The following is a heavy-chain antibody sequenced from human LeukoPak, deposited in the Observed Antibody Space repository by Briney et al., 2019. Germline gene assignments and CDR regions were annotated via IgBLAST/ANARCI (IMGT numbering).Heavy chain of an antibody. CDR2: INHSGST. CDR1: GGSFSGYY. V-gene: IGHV4-34*01. J-gene: IGHJ4*02. Sequence: SETLSLTCAVYGGSFSGYYWSWIRQPPGKGLEWIGEINHSGSTNYNPSLKSRVTISVDTSKNLFSLKLSSVTAADTAVYYCARGQMVIGWYGTDYWGQGTLVTVSS. CDR3: ARGQMVIGWYGTDY. D-gene: IGHD6-19*01.